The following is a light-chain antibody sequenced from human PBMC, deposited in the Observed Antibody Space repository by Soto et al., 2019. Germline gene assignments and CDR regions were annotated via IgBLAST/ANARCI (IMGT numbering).Light chain of an antibody. J-gene: IGKJ4*01. CDR1: RPISNY. CDR3: QQYDSYPVT. CDR2: AAT. Sequence: DIHMTQSPSSVSASVGDRVTITCRATRPISNYVAWFQQKPGKAPKSLIHAATNLQSGTPSRFSGSGSGTDFSLTITSVQPEDFATYYCQQYDSYPVTFGGATHVEIK. V-gene: IGKV1-16*01.